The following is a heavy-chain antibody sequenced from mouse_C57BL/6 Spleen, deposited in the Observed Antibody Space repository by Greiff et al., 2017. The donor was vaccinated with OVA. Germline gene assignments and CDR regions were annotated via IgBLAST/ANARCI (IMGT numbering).Heavy chain of an antibody. Sequence: EVKLQESGGGLVKPGGSLKLSCAASGFTFSDYGMHWVRQAPEKGLEWVAYISSGSSTIYYADTVKGRFTISRDNAKNTLFLQMTSLRSEDTAMYYCARGVLRYWGQGTLVTVSA. J-gene: IGHJ3*01. CDR3: ARGVLRY. CDR2: ISSGSSTI. V-gene: IGHV5-17*01. CDR1: GFTFSDYG. D-gene: IGHD1-1*01.